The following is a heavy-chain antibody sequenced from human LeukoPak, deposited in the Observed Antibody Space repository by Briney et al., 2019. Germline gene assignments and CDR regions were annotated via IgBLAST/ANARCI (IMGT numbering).Heavy chain of an antibody. CDR3: AKDKPDWYGGSYYDY. CDR2: IIGSGGST. D-gene: IGHD1-26*01. Sequence: PGGSLRLSCAASGFTFSSYAMSWVRRAPGKGLEWVSAIIGSGGSTYYADSVKGRFTISRDNSKNTLYLQMNSLRAEDTAVYYSAKDKPDWYGGSYYDYWGQGTLVTVSS. CDR1: GFTFSSYA. V-gene: IGHV3-23*01. J-gene: IGHJ4*02.